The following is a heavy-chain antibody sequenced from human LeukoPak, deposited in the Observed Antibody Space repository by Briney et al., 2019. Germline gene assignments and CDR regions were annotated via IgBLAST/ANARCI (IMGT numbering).Heavy chain of an antibody. CDR3: ARDAVATDY. CDR1: GGSISSYY. V-gene: IGHV4-59*01. D-gene: IGHD5-12*01. J-gene: IGHJ4*02. CDR2: IYYSGST. Sequence: SETLSLTCTVSGGSISSYYWTWIRQPPGKGLEWIGYIYYSGSTNYNPSLKSRVTTSVDTSKNQFSLKLSSVTAADTAVYYCARDAVATDYWGQGTLVTVSS.